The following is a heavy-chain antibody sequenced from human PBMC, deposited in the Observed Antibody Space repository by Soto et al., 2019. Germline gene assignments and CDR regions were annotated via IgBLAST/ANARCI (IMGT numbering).Heavy chain of an antibody. CDR1: GFTFSSYG. V-gene: IGHV3-30*03. D-gene: IGHD6-13*01. CDR3: ARSWYPGRYFDY. Sequence: QVQLVESGGGVVQPGRSLRLSCAASGFTFSSYGMHWVRQAPGKGLEWVAVISYDGSNKYYADSVKGRFTISRDNSKNTLDLQMNSLRAEDTAVYYCARSWYPGRYFDYWGQGTLVTVSS. J-gene: IGHJ4*02. CDR2: ISYDGSNK.